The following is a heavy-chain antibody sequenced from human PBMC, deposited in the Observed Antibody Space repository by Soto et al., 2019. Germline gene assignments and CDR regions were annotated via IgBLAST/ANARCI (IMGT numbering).Heavy chain of an antibody. V-gene: IGHV1-8*01. Sequence: QVQLVQSGAEVKKPGASVKVSCKASGYTFTSYDINWVRQATGQGLEWMGWMNPNSCNTGYAQKVQGRVTMTRNNSISTAYTELSSLRSEDTAVYHCAREKTSDGMDVRGQGTTVTVSS. CDR3: AREKTSDGMDV. CDR2: MNPNSCNT. CDR1: GYTFTSYD. J-gene: IGHJ6*02.